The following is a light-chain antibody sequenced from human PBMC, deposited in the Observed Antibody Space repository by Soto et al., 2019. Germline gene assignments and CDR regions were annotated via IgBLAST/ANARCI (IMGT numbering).Light chain of an antibody. V-gene: IGLV2-23*01. CDR2: EGS. CDR3: CSYAGSIYV. Sequence: QCALTQPASVSGFPGQSIRISYTGTSSDVGSYNLVSWYQQHPGKAPKLMIYEGSKRPSGVSNRFSGSKSGNTASLTISGLQAEDEADYYCCSYAGSIYVFGTGTKVTVL. J-gene: IGLJ1*01. CDR1: SSDVGSYNL.